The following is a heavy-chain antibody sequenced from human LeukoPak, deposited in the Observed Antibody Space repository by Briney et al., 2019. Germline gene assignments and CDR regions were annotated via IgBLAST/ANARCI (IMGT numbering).Heavy chain of an antibody. Sequence: GGSLRLSCADSGFTFSNYAMSWVRQAPGKGLEWVSAIRGDVGGTFYVDSVKGRFTISRDNSKNTLYLQINSLRVEDTAVYYCAKAKPYGTTWYGGIDWGQGTLLTVSS. D-gene: IGHD2-15*01. CDR3: AKAKPYGTTWYGGID. J-gene: IGHJ4*02. CDR2: IRGDVGGT. V-gene: IGHV3-23*01. CDR1: GFTFSNYA.